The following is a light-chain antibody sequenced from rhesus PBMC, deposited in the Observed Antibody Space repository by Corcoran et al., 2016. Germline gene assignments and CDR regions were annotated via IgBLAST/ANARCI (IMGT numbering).Light chain of an antibody. Sequence: EIVLTQSPTSMAVSQGERVTISCKASSSVSTSYLNWYQQKPGFPPRLLVYRTSSLASGVPARFSGSCSGTSYTLTISSIEAEDAANYYYPQGNSIPPTFGQGTKVDIK. CDR3: PQGNSIPPT. CDR1: SSVSTS. V-gene: IGKV3-24*01. CDR2: RTS. J-gene: IGKJ1*01.